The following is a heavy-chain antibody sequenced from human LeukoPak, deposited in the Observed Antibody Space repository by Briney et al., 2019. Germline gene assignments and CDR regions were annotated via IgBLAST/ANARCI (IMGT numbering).Heavy chain of an antibody. CDR1: GITVSQND. Sequence: GGSLRLSCAASGITVSQNDMSWVRQAPGRGLEWVSLIYADGATHYADSVKGRFTISRDNSKNTVYLEINSLRPEDTAVYFCARDRAGRKAWVEFDPWGQGTLVPVSS. CDR3: ARDRAGRKAWVEFDP. J-gene: IGHJ5*02. V-gene: IGHV3-66*02. D-gene: IGHD3-10*01. CDR2: IYADGAT.